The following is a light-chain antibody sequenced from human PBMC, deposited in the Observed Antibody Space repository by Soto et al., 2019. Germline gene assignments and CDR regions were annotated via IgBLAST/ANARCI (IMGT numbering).Light chain of an antibody. CDR3: QSYDSSLSGVV. CDR2: GNS. Sequence: QSVLTQPPSLSGAPGQRVTISCTGSSSNIGTGYHVHWYQQLPGTAPKLLIYGNSNRPSGVPDRFSGSKSGTSASLAITGLQAEDDADYCCQSYDSSLSGVVFGGGTKLTVL. CDR1: SSNIGTGYH. V-gene: IGLV1-40*01. J-gene: IGLJ2*01.